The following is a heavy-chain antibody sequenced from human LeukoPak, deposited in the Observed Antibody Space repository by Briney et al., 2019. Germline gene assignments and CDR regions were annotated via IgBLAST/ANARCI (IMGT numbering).Heavy chain of an antibody. J-gene: IGHJ4*02. CDR2: IIPILGIA. D-gene: IGHD3-22*01. CDR3: ARDRTTYYYDSSGYPVPDY. CDR1: GYTFTGYY. Sequence: SVKVSCKASGYTFTGYYMHWVRQAPGQGLEWMGRIIPILGIANYAQKFQGRVTITADKSTSTAYMELSSLRSEDTAVYYCARDRTTYYYDSSGYPVPDYWGQGTLVTVSS. V-gene: IGHV1-69*04.